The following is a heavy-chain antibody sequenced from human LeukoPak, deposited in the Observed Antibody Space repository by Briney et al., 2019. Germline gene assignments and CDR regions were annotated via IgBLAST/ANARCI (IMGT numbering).Heavy chain of an antibody. J-gene: IGHJ4*02. CDR1: GFTFSSYW. CDR3: ASGGYDGPFDH. Sequence: GGSLRLSCAASGFTFSSYWMSWVRQAPGKGLEWVANIRRDGSEKYYVDSVKGRFTISRDNAKNSLYLQMNSLGAEDTAVYYCASGGYDGPFDHWGQGTLVTVSS. V-gene: IGHV3-7*01. D-gene: IGHD5-12*01. CDR2: IRRDGSEK.